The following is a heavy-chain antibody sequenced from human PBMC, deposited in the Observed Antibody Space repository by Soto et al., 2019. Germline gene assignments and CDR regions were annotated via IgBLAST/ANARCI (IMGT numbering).Heavy chain of an antibody. D-gene: IGHD5-18*01. J-gene: IGHJ4*02. Sequence: GGSLRLSCAVSGFTFSNHAMSWVRQAPGKGLEWVSGISGSGGSTDYIDSVKGRFTISRDDSKNTLYLQMNSLRAEDTAVYYCAKVGYGLFDYWGQGTLVTAPQ. V-gene: IGHV3-23*01. CDR1: GFTFSNHA. CDR3: AKVGYGLFDY. CDR2: ISGSGGST.